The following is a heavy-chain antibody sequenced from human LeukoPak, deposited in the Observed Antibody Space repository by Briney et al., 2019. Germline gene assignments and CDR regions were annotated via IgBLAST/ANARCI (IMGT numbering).Heavy chain of an antibody. J-gene: IGHJ6*03. D-gene: IGHD2-2*01. V-gene: IGHV1-69*05. CDR3: AGVVVPAAMRYYYYYMDV. CDR2: IIPIFGTA. CDR1: GGTFSSYA. Sequence: SVKVSCKASGGTFSSYAISWVRQAPGQGLEWMGGIIPIFGTANYAQKFQGRVTITTDESTSTASMELSSLRSEDTAVYYCAGVVVPAAMRYYYYYMDVWGKGTTVTVSS.